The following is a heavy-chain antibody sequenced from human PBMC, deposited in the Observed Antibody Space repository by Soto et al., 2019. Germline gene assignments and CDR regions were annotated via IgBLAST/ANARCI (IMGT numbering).Heavy chain of an antibody. CDR2: ISGSDGKT. CDR3: ARWSYLDY. J-gene: IGHJ4*02. Sequence: EGSLRLSCAVSGFSFGSYALSWVRQAPGKGLEWVSTISGSDGKTFYADSVKGRFSISRDTSQSTLYLQMNSLRADDTAMYYCARWSYLDYWGQGTRVTVSS. V-gene: IGHV3-23*01. D-gene: IGHD3-3*01. CDR1: GFSFGSYA.